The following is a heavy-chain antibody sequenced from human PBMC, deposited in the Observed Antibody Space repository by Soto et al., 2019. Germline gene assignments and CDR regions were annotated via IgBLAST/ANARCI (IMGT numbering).Heavy chain of an antibody. Sequence: PSETLSLTCTVSGGSISIGDYYWSWVRQPPGKELEYIGYIYYTGSTYYNPSLNRRVTLSVDTSKNQFSLKLRSVTAADTAVYYCVRRLAVKPRYYFDSWGQGTLVTVSS. V-gene: IGHV4-30-4*01. D-gene: IGHD6-19*01. CDR1: GGSISIGDYY. J-gene: IGHJ4*02. CDR2: IYYTGST. CDR3: VRRLAVKPRYYFDS.